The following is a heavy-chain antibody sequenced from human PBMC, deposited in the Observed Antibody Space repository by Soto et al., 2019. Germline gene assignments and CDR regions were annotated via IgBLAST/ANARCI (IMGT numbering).Heavy chain of an antibody. CDR2: ISYDGSDK. V-gene: IGHV3-30-3*01. CDR3: ARDTGPNGYYYYYVGMDV. Sequence: QVHLVESGGGVVQPGRSLRLSCAASGFTFSNYAMHWVRQAPGKGLEWVAVISYDGSDKYNANSVKGRFTISRDNSKNTLYLQMNSLRAEDTAVYYCARDTGPNGYYYYYVGMDVWGQGTTVTVSS. J-gene: IGHJ6*02. D-gene: IGHD5-18*01. CDR1: GFTFSNYA.